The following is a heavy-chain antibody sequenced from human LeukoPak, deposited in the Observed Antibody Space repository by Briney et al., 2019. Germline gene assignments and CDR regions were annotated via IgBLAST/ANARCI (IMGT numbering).Heavy chain of an antibody. V-gene: IGHV4-61*02. D-gene: IGHD3-9*01. CDR2: IYTSGST. CDR3: ARDILTGYEGYWFDP. Sequence: SETLSLTCTVSGGSISSGSYYWSWIRQPAGKGLEWIGRIYTSGSTNYNPSLKSRVTISVDTSKNQSSLKLSSVTAADTAVYYCARDILTGYEGYWFDPWGQGTLVTVSS. J-gene: IGHJ5*02. CDR1: GGSISSGSYY.